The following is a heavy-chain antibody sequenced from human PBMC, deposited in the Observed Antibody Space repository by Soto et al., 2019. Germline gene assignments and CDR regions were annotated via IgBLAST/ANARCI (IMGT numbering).Heavy chain of an antibody. CDR1: GFTFSSYS. CDR3: ARVGSRGVMFGKDV. D-gene: IGHD3-10*01. Sequence: EVQLVESGGGLVKPGGSLRLSCAASGFTFSSYSMNWVRQAPGKGLEWVSSISSSSSYIYYADSVKGRFTISRDNAKNSLYLQMNSLRAEDTAVYYCARVGSRGVMFGKDVWGQGTTVTVSS. V-gene: IGHV3-21*01. CDR2: ISSSSSYI. J-gene: IGHJ6*02.